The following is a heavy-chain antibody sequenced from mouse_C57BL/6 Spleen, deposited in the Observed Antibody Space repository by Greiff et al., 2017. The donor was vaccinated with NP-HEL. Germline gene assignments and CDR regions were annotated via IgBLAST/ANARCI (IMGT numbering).Heavy chain of an antibody. J-gene: IGHJ3*01. CDR1: GYAFTNYL. Sequence: QVHVKQSGAELVRPGTSVKVSCKASGYAFTNYLIEWVKQRPGQGLEWIGVINPGSGGTNYNEKFKGKATLTADKSSSTAYMQLSSLTSEDSAVYFCARKLYDGYYPAYWGQGTLVTVSA. CDR3: ARKLYDGYYPAY. D-gene: IGHD2-3*01. V-gene: IGHV1-54*01. CDR2: INPGSGGT.